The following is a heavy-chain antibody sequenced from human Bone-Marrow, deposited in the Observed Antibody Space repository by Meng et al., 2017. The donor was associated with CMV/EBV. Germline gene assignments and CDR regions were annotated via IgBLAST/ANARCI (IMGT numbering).Heavy chain of an antibody. Sequence: GGSLRLSCAASGFTFSSYSMNWVRQAPGKGLEWVSSISSSSSYIYYADSVKGRFTISRDNAKNSLYLQMNSLRAEDTAVYYCARGGSSALYTWFDPWGQGTLVTVSS. CDR2: ISSSSSYI. J-gene: IGHJ5*02. CDR1: GFTFSSYS. D-gene: IGHD2-2*01. V-gene: IGHV3-21*01. CDR3: ARGGSSALYTWFDP.